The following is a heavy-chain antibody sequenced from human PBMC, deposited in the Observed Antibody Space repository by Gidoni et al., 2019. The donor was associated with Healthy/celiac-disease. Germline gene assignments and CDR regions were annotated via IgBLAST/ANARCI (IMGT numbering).Heavy chain of an antibody. Sequence: QVQLVESGGGLVQPGGSLRLPCSASGFPFSGYDMSWSRQAPGKGLGWVSYISSSSSDTNYADSVKGRFTISRDNAKNPLYLQMNSLRAEETAVEYCASCGATMWARDYWGQGTLVTVSS. CDR1: GFPFSGYD. CDR2: ISSSSSDT. J-gene: IGHJ4*02. D-gene: IGHD1-26*01. CDR3: ASCGATMWARDY. V-gene: IGHV3-11*05.